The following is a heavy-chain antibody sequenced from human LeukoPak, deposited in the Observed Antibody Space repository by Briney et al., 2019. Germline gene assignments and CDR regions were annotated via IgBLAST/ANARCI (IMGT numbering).Heavy chain of an antibody. D-gene: IGHD3-10*01. J-gene: IGHJ4*02. Sequence: GGSLRLSCAASGFTFSNAWMSWVRQAPGKGLEWVGRIRSKTDGGTTDYAAPVKGRFTISRDDSKNALYLQMNSLKTGDTAVYYCTTARNMVRGVIPLDYWGQGTLVTVSS. CDR1: GFTFSNAW. CDR2: IRSKTDGGTT. CDR3: TTARNMVRGVIPLDY. V-gene: IGHV3-15*01.